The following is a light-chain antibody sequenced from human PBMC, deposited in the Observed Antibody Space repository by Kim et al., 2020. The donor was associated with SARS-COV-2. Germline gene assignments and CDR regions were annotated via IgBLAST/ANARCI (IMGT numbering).Light chain of an antibody. V-gene: IGLV3-1*01. CDR1: KLGAKY. Sequence: SYELTQPPSVSVSPGQTASITCSGDKLGAKYACWYQQKPGQSPVLVIYQDSKRPSGIPERFSGSNSGNTATLTISGTQAMDEADYYCQAWDSSTAVFGGGTKVTV. CDR2: QDS. J-gene: IGLJ3*02. CDR3: QAWDSSTAV.